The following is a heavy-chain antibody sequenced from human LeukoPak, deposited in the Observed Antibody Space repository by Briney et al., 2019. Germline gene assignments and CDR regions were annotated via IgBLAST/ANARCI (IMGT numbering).Heavy chain of an antibody. Sequence: GGSLRLSCAASGFTFSNYARSWVRQAPGKGLEWVSTTSGVTTYYADSVKGRFTISRDNSMNTLYLQMDSLRAEDTAVYYCAKARDSAAAGTDYWGQGTLVTVSS. D-gene: IGHD6-13*01. CDR3: AKARDSAAAGTDY. J-gene: IGHJ4*02. CDR1: GFTFSNYA. CDR2: TSGVTT. V-gene: IGHV3-23*01.